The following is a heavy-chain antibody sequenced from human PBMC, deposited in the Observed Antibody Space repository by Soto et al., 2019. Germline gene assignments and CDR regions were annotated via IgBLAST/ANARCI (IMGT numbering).Heavy chain of an antibody. V-gene: IGHV1-69*02. Sequence: QVQLVQSGAEVKKPGSSMKVSCKASGGTFSSYTISWVRQAPGQGLEWMGRIIPILGIANYAQKFQGRVTITADKSTSTAYMELSSLRSEDTAVYYCARAQTDEEWRHFDPWGQGTLVTVSS. CDR3: ARAQTDEEWRHFDP. CDR1: GGTFSSYT. J-gene: IGHJ5*02. D-gene: IGHD3-3*01. CDR2: IIPILGIA.